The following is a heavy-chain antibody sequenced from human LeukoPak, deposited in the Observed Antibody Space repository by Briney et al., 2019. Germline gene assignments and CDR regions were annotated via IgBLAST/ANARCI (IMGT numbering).Heavy chain of an antibody. CDR2: INHSGST. J-gene: IGHJ4*02. D-gene: IGHD3-22*01. CDR3: ARGYYDSSGYCRFDY. Sequence: KPSETLSLTYAVYGGSFSGYYWSWIRQPPGKGLEWIGEINHSGSTNYNPSLKSRVTISVDTSKNQFSLKLSSVTAADTAVYYCARGYYDSSGYCRFDYWGQGTLVTVSS. CDR1: GGSFSGYY. V-gene: IGHV4-34*01.